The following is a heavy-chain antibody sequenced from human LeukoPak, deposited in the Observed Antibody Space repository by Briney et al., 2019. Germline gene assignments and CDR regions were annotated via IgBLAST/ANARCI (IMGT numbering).Heavy chain of an antibody. V-gene: IGHV4-59*01. D-gene: IGHD6-19*01. J-gene: IGHJ4*02. Sequence: SETLSLTCTVSGGSISSYYWSWIRQPPGKGLEWIGYIYYSGSPNYNPSLKSRVTISVDTSKNQFSLKLSSVTAADTAVYYCARDCLGWPRSFDYWGQGTLVTVSS. CDR3: ARDCLGWPRSFDY. CDR2: IYYSGSP. CDR1: GGSISSYY.